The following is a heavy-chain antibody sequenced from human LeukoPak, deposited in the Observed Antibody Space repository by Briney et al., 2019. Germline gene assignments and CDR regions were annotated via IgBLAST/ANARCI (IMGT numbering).Heavy chain of an antibody. J-gene: IGHJ4*02. D-gene: IGHD2-2*01. V-gene: IGHV1-18*01. CDR1: GYTFTSYG. Sequence: ASVKVSCKASGYTFTSYGISWVRQAPGQGLEWMGWISAYNGNTNYAQKLQGRVTMTTDTSTSTAYMELRSLRSDDTAVYYCAVEGYCGSTSCNSDYWGQGTLVTVSS. CDR3: AVEGYCGSTSCNSDY. CDR2: ISAYNGNT.